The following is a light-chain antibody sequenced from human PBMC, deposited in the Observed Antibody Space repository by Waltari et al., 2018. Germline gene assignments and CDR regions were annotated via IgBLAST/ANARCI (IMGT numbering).Light chain of an antibody. CDR2: EGS. CDR1: SSDVGRYNL. Sequence: QSALTQPASVSGSPGQSITISCTGTSSDVGRYNLVSWYQQHPGRAPQLVIYEGSKRPSGVSNRFSGSKSGNTASLTISGLQAEDEADYYCCSFAGSTTYVFGTGTKVTVL. CDR3: CSFAGSTTYV. V-gene: IGLV2-23*01. J-gene: IGLJ1*01.